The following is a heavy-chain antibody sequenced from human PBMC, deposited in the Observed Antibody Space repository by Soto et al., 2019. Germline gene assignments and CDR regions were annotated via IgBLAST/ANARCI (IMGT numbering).Heavy chain of an antibody. CDR1: GYSFTSYW. Sequence: GESLKISFKGSGYSFTSYWISWVRQMPGKGLEWMGRIDPSDSYTNYSPSFQGHVTISADKSISTAYLQWSSLKASDTAMYYCARHGSKGNIVVVVAATGNWFDPWGQGTLVTVSS. J-gene: IGHJ5*02. CDR2: IDPSDSYT. D-gene: IGHD2-15*01. CDR3: ARHGSKGNIVVVVAATGNWFDP. V-gene: IGHV5-10-1*01.